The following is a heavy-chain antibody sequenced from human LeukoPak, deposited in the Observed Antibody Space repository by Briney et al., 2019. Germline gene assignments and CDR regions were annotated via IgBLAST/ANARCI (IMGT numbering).Heavy chain of an antibody. D-gene: IGHD3-3*01. J-gene: IGHJ3*02. V-gene: IGHV4-34*01. CDR2: INHSEST. CDR1: GGSFSGYY. Sequence: PSETLSLTCAVYGGSFSGYYWSWIRQPPGKGLEWIGEINHSESTNYNPSLKSRVTISVDTSKNQFSLKLSSVTAADTAVYYCARDPSPSYDFWSGYSDAFDIWGQGTMVTVSS. CDR3: ARDPSPSYDFWSGYSDAFDI.